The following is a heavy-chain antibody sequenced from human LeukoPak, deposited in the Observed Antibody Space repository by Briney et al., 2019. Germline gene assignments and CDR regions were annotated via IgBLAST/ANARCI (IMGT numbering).Heavy chain of an antibody. CDR3: ARDPGGTWGFDY. CDR1: GYTFTSHG. V-gene: IGHV1-18*01. J-gene: IGHJ4*02. CDR2: ISIYSGNT. Sequence: ASVKVSCKASGYTFTSHGLSWARQAPGQGLEWMGWISIYSGNTNYAQKFQDRISMTTDTSTSTAYMELRSLKSDDTAVYYCARDPGGTWGFDYWGQGALVTISS. D-gene: IGHD7-27*01.